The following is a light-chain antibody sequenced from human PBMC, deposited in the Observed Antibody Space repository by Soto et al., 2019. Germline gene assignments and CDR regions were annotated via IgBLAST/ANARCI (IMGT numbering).Light chain of an antibody. CDR1: QGVRNY. V-gene: IGKV1-33*01. J-gene: IGKJ1*01. CDR2: DAS. CDR3: QHYNSYSEA. Sequence: DIQLTQSPSSLSASVGDSVTFTCQASQGVRNYLNWYQQKSGQAPKLLIHDASNLQTGVPSRFSGSGSGTEFTLTISSLQPDDFATYYCQHYNSYSEAFGQGTKVDIK.